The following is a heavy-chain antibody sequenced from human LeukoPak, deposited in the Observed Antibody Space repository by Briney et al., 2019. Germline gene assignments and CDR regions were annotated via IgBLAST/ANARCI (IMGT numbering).Heavy chain of an antibody. J-gene: IGHJ4*02. CDR3: ARDQGVTGSLDY. V-gene: IGHV3-33*01. CDR2: IWYDGSNK. CDR1: GFTFSSYG. D-gene: IGHD2-21*02. Sequence: GGSLRLSCAASGFTFSSYGMHWARQAPGMGLEWVAVIWYDGSNKYYADSVKGRFTISRDNSKNTLYLQMNSLRAEDTAVYYCARDQGVTGSLDYWGQGTLVTVSS.